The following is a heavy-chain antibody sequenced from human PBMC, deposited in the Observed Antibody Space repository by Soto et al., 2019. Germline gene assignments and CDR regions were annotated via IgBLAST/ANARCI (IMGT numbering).Heavy chain of an antibody. D-gene: IGHD7-27*01. CDR2: IYYSGNT. J-gene: IGHJ4*02. V-gene: IGHV4-39*01. Sequence: PSETLPLTCTVSGSPITSNTFNWGWFRQPPWKWLELFGCIYYSGNTYYNPSLKSRVTISVDASKNQFSLKLSFVTAADTAVYYCARLVWGFWYFDYWGQGTLVTVS. CDR3: ARLVWGFWYFDY. CDR1: GSPITSNTFN.